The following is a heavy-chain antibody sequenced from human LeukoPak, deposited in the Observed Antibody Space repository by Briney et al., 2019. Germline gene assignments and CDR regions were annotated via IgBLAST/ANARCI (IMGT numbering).Heavy chain of an antibody. V-gene: IGHV1-24*01. CDR3: ITDHYNNHGNFDF. J-gene: IGHJ4*02. D-gene: IGHD4-11*01. CDR1: VFVLTEVS. Sequence: ASLRVSSTVSVFVLTEVSVHWVRQAPGKGLGWMASLDRETDETIYAQNFQGRVTMTEDTSTDTAYMEVRRLTSEDTALYFCITDHYNNHGNFDFWGQGTLLNVAS. CDR2: LDRETDET.